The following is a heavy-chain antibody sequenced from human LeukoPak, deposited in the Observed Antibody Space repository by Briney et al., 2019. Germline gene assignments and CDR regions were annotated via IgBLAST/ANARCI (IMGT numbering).Heavy chain of an antibody. CDR3: ARAVLPYYDFWSGYSH. J-gene: IGHJ4*02. D-gene: IGHD3-3*01. CDR2: INPSGGST. V-gene: IGHV1-46*01. Sequence: ASVKVSCKASGYTFTSYYMHWVRQAPGQGLEWMGIINPSGGSTSYAQKFQGRVTMTRDTSTSTVYMELSSLRSEDTAVYYYARAVLPYYDFWSGYSHWGQGTLVTVSS. CDR1: GYTFTSYY.